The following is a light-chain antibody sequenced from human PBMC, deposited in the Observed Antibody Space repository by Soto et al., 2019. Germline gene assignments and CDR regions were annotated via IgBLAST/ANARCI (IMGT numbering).Light chain of an antibody. CDR3: SSYTSSSTPV. CDR2: DVS. CDR1: SSDVGGYNY. J-gene: IGLJ2*01. V-gene: IGLV2-14*01. Sequence: QSALTQPASVSGSPGQSITISCTGTSSDVGGYNYVSWYQQHPGKAPKLMIYDVSNRPSGVSNRFSGSKSGNTASLTISGQQAEDEADYYCSSYTSSSTPVFGGGTKLTVL.